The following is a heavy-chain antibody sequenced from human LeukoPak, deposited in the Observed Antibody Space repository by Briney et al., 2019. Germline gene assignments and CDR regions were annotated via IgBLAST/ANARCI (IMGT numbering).Heavy chain of an antibody. J-gene: IGHJ4*02. Sequence: GASVKVSFKASVYTFTSYDINWVRQATGQGLEWMGWMNPNSGNTGYAQKFQGRVTMTRNTSISTAYMELSSLRSEDTAVYYCARAHQGSGSPSTGFDYWGQGTLVTVSS. V-gene: IGHV1-8*01. CDR3: ARAHQGSGSPSTGFDY. D-gene: IGHD3-10*01. CDR1: VYTFTSYD. CDR2: MNPNSGNT.